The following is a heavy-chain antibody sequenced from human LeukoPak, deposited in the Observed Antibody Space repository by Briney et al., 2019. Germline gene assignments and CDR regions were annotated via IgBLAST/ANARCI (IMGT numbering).Heavy chain of an antibody. V-gene: IGHV1-18*01. D-gene: IGHD5-12*01. CDR2: ISAYNGNT. Sequence: ASVKVSCKASGYTFTSYGISWVRQAPGQGLEWMGWISAYNGNTNYAQKLQGRVTMTTDTSTGTAYMELRSLRSDDTAVYYCARVDIVATIDSHGMDVWGQGTTVTVSS. CDR1: GYTFTSYG. J-gene: IGHJ6*02. CDR3: ARVDIVATIDSHGMDV.